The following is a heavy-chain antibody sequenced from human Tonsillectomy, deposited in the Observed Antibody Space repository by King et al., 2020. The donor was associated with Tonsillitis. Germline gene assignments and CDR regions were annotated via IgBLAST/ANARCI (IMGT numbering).Heavy chain of an antibody. V-gene: IGHV1-2*02. CDR1: GYTFTDYY. CDR3: ARAVYYGSGGTYFAYWFFDL. D-gene: IGHD3-22*01. J-gene: IGHJ2*01. CDR2: IDPKSGGS. Sequence: QLVQSGAEVRKPGASVKVSCKPSGYTFTDYYIHWVRQAPGQGLEWMGWIDPKSGGSKYAQKFQGRVTMTRDTSITTASMELDSLRSDDTAVYYCARAVYYGSGGTYFAYWFFDLWGRGTLVTVSS.